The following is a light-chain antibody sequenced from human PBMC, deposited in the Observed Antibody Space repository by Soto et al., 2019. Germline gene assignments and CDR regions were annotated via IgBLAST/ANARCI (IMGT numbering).Light chain of an antibody. V-gene: IGKV1-5*03. CDR3: QQYNGYSWT. CDR1: QSISSW. Sequence: DIQMTQSPSTLSASVGDRVTITCRASQSISSWLAWYQQKPGKAPKLLIYKASTLESGVPSRFSGSGSGTEFTLTISSLQPDEFATYHCQQYNGYSWTFGQGTKVEIK. CDR2: KAS. J-gene: IGKJ1*01.